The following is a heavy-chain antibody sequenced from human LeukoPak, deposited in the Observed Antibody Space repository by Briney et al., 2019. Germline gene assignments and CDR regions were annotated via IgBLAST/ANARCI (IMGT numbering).Heavy chain of an antibody. V-gene: IGHV4-59*08. Sequence: SETLSLTCTVSGGSISSYYWSWIRQPPGKGLEWIGYIYYSGNTHYNPSLKSRVTISVDTSKNQFSLRLTSVPAADTAIYYCVRHQLSTTPGEGPTFFDYWGQGTLVTVSS. CDR2: IYYSGNT. CDR3: VRHQLSTTPGEGPTFFDY. J-gene: IGHJ4*02. CDR1: GGSISSYY. D-gene: IGHD3-10*01.